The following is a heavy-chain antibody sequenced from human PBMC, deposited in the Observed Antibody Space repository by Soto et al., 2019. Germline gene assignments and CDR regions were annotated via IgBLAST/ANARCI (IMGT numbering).Heavy chain of an antibody. D-gene: IGHD3-22*01. CDR3: TTERYYYDRSGYYDAFDI. CDR2: IKSKTDGGTT. CDR1: GFTFSNAW. Sequence: GGSLRLSCAASGFTFSNAWMSWVRQAPGKGLEWVGRIKSKTDGGTTDYAAPVKGRFTISREDSKNTLYLQMNSLKTEDTAVYYCTTERYYYDRSGYYDAFDIWGQGTMVTVSS. J-gene: IGHJ3*02. V-gene: IGHV3-15*01.